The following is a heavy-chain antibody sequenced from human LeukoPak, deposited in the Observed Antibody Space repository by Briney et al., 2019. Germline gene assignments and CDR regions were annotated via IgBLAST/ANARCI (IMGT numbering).Heavy chain of an antibody. Sequence: PGRSLQISCKCSGYPFINHWIGGVRHMPGKGLEWMGIIYPGDSDTRYSPSFQGQLTISADKSINTACLQWSSLKASDTDMYYCARTDSSGFRFDSWGQGTLVTVSS. CDR3: ARTDSSGFRFDS. CDR1: GYPFINHW. V-gene: IGHV5-51*01. CDR2: IYPGDSDT. D-gene: IGHD3-22*01. J-gene: IGHJ4*02.